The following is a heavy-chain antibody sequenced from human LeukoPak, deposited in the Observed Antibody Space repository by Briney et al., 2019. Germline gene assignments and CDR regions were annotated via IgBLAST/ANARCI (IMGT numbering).Heavy chain of an antibody. CDR1: GYTFTSYG. CDR2: ISAYNGNT. J-gene: IGHJ5*02. V-gene: IGHV1-18*01. D-gene: IGHD3-16*02. Sequence: ASVKVSCKASGYTFTSYGISWVRQAPGQGLEWMGWISAYNGNTNYAQKLQGRVTMTTDTSTSTAYMELRSLRSDDTAVYYCARDPTYDYVWGSYRQNWFDPWGQGTLVTVSS. CDR3: ARDPTYDYVWGSYRQNWFDP.